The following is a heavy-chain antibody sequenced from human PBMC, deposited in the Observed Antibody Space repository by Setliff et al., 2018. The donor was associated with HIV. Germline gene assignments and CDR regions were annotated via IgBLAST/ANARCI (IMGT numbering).Heavy chain of an antibody. V-gene: IGHV3-30*02. CDR1: GFTFSIYG. CDR2: IRYDGSNK. CDR3: ARVGLGYRGVYYMDV. D-gene: IGHD5-12*01. Sequence: GGSLRLSCEVSGFTFSIYGMHWVRQAPGKGLEWVAFIRYDGSNKYYVDSVKGRFTISRDNAKNSLFLQLNSLRAEDTAVYYCARVGLGYRGVYYMDVWGKGTTVTVSS. J-gene: IGHJ6*03.